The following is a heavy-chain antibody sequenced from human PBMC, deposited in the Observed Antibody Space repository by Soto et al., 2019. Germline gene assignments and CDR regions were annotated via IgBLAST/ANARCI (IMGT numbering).Heavy chain of an antibody. Sequence: QVQLVQSGAEMKKPGASVKVSGKASGYTFTSYDVNWVRQATGQGLEWMGWMNPNSGNTGYAQKFLGRVTMTRNTSISTAYMELSSLRSEDTAVYYCAREITDYGLDVWGQGTTVTVSS. CDR2: MNPNSGNT. CDR1: GYTFTSYD. CDR3: AREITDYGLDV. V-gene: IGHV1-8*01. J-gene: IGHJ6*02. D-gene: IGHD3-16*01.